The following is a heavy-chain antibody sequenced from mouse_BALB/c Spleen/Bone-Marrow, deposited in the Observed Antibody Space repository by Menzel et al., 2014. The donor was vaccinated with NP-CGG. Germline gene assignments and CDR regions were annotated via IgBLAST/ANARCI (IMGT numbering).Heavy chain of an antibody. CDR1: GYTFTNYF. V-gene: IGHV1S81*02. D-gene: IGHD1-2*01. CDR2: INPSNDTP. J-gene: IGHJ1*01. Sequence: ESGAELVKPGASVKLSCRVSGYTFTNYFVYWVKQRPGQGLEWIGEINPSNDTPNFNEKFKSKATLTVDKSSSTAYMQLSSLTSEDSAVYYCTRSGYYGYGWYFDVWGAGTTVTVSS. CDR3: TRSGYYGYGWYFDV.